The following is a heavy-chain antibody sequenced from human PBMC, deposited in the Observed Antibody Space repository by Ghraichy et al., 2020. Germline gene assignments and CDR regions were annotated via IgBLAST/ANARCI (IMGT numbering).Heavy chain of an antibody. CDR2: ISYDGSNK. CDR1: GFTFSSYG. Sequence: GGSLRLSCAASGFTFSSYGMHWVRQAPGKGLEWVAVISYDGSNKYYADSVKGRFTISRDNSKNTLYLQMNSLRAEDTAVYYCARDNYDFWSGYSAVGYWGQGTLVTVSS. V-gene: IGHV3-30*03. CDR3: ARDNYDFWSGYSAVGY. D-gene: IGHD3-3*01. J-gene: IGHJ4*02.